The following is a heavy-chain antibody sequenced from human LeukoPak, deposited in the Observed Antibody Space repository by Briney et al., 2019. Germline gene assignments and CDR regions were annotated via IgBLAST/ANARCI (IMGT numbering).Heavy chain of an antibody. CDR3: ARGDTMIVVVIE. D-gene: IGHD3-22*01. CDR1: GGSISSYY. J-gene: IGHJ4*02. V-gene: IGHV4-59*04. CDR2: IYYSGST. Sequence: PSETLSLTCTVSGGSISSYYWSWIRQPPGKGLEWIGYIYYSGSTYYNPSLKSRVTISVDTSKNQFSLKLSSVTAADTAVYYCARGDTMIVVVIEWGQGTLVTVSS.